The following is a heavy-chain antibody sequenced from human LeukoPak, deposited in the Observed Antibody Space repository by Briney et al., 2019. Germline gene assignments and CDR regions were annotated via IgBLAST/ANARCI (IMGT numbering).Heavy chain of an antibody. D-gene: IGHD2-2*01. CDR3: ARVTLGYCSSTSCYLRGGYYYYGMDV. CDR1: GFTFSSYA. Sequence: GRSLRLSCAASGFTFSSYAMHWVRQAPGKGLEWVAVISYDGSNKYYADSVKGRFTISRDNSKNTLYLQMNSLRSEDTAVYYCARVTLGYCSSTSCYLRGGYYYYGMDVWGQGTTVTVSS. V-gene: IGHV3-30*04. CDR2: ISYDGSNK. J-gene: IGHJ6*02.